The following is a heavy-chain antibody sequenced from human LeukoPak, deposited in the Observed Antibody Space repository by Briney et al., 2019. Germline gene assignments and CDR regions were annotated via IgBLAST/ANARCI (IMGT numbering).Heavy chain of an antibody. CDR2: YSASGDST. V-gene: IGHV3-23*01. Sequence: GGSLRLSCAASGFAFSSYAMSWVRQAPGRGLEWLPAYSASGDSTYYADSVKGRFTISRDNSKKTLYLQMNSLRAEDTAMYYCAKFYDYGDQRYWYFDLWGRGTLVTVSS. D-gene: IGHD4-17*01. CDR1: GFAFSSYA. J-gene: IGHJ2*01. CDR3: AKFYDYGDQRYWYFDL.